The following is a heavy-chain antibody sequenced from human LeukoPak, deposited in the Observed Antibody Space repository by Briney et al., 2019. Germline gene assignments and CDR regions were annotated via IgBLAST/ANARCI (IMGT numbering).Heavy chain of an antibody. D-gene: IGHD6-13*01. CDR2: IHHYGTT. Sequence: SETLSLTCAVDGGSFSGYYWSWIRQPPEKGLEWIGEIHHYGTTNYNPSLKSRVTILIDTSKNQFSLKVNSVTAADTAVYYCARTYQSTVPGIAGAGTFDYWGQGILVTVSS. CDR3: ARTYQSTVPGIAGAGTFDY. CDR1: GGSFSGYY. J-gene: IGHJ4*02. V-gene: IGHV4-34*01.